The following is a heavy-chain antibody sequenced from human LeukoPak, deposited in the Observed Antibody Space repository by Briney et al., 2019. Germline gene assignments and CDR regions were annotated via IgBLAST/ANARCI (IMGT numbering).Heavy chain of an antibody. CDR2: IIPIFGTA. V-gene: IGHV1-69*01. CDR1: AGTFSSYA. D-gene: IGHD3-9*01. CDR3: ARDAISGYDILTGYYRDDAFDI. J-gene: IGHJ3*02. Sequence: ASVKVSCKASAGTFSSYAISWVRQAPGQGLEWMGGIIPIFGTANYAQKFQGRVTITADESTSTAYMELSSLRSEDTAVYYCARDAISGYDILTGYYRDDAFDIWGQGTMVTVSS.